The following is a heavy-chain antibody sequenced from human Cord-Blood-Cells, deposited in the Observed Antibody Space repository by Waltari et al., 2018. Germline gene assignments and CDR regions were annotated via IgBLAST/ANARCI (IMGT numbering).Heavy chain of an antibody. CDR3: ARLGDYYGSGSYYYNWFDP. CDR2: IIPIFGTA. V-gene: IGHV1-69*01. Sequence: QVQLVQSGAAVKKPGSSVKVSCKASGGTFTSYAISRVRQSPGHGLEWMGGIIPIFGTANYAQKFQGRVTITADESTSTAYMELSSLRSEDTAVYYCARLGDYYGSGSYYYNWFDPWGQGTLVTVSS. J-gene: IGHJ5*02. CDR1: GGTFTSYA. D-gene: IGHD3-10*01.